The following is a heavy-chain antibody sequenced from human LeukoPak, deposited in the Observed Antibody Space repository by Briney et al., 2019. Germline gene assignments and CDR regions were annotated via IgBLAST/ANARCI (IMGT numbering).Heavy chain of an antibody. Sequence: PSETLSLTCTVSGGSISSYYWRWMRQPPGKGLEGGGYIYYRGSTNYNPSLKRRVTISVDTSKNQFSLKLSSVTAADTAVYYCARGDPPYYYYYYGMDVWGQGTTVTVSS. V-gene: IGHV4-59*08. D-gene: IGHD2-21*02. CDR1: GGSISSYY. J-gene: IGHJ6*02. CDR2: IYYRGST. CDR3: ARGDPPYYYYYYGMDV.